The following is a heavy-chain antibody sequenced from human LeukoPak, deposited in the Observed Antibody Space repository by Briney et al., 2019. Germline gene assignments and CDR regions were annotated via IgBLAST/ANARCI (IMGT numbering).Heavy chain of an antibody. CDR1: GYSISSGYY. Sequence: SETLSLTCAVSGYSISSGYYWGWIRQPPGKGLEWIGSIYHSGSTYYNPSLKSRVTISVDTSKNQFSLKLSSVTAADTAVYYCARYRRDDAFDIWGQGTMVTVSS. V-gene: IGHV4-38-2*01. CDR2: IYHSGST. D-gene: IGHD2-2*01. J-gene: IGHJ3*02. CDR3: ARYRRDDAFDI.